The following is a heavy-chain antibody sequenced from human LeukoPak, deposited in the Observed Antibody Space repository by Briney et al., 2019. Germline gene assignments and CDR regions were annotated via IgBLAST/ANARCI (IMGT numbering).Heavy chain of an antibody. CDR2: ISSSSSTI. V-gene: IGHV3-48*04. CDR1: GFTFSSYS. CDR3: ARDLMYSSTWRPNVHYYYMDV. D-gene: IGHD6-13*01. Sequence: GGSLRLSCAASGFTFSSYSMNWVRQAPGKGLEWVSYISSSSSTIYYADSVKGRFTISRDNAKNSLYLQMNSLRAEDTAVYYCARDLMYSSTWRPNVHYYYMDVWGKGTTVTVSS. J-gene: IGHJ6*03.